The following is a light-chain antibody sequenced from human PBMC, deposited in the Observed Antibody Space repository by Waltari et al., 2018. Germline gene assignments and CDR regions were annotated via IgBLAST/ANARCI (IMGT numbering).Light chain of an antibody. CDR3: QQYYSSPYT. V-gene: IGKV4-1*01. CDR2: WAS. CDR1: PTVLYNSNNRNY. J-gene: IGKJ2*01. Sequence: DFVMTQSPASLALSLGERATIPCKTSPTVLYNSNNRNYLTWYQQNPGQPPKPLFYWASTRESGVPDRFSASGSGTDFTLTISRLQPEDVAIYYCQQYYSSPYTFGQGTRLEIK.